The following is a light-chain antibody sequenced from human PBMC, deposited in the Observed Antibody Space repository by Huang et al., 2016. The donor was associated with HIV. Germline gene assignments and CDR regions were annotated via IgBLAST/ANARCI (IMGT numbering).Light chain of an antibody. CDR3: QQRYNWPLT. V-gene: IGKV3-11*01. CDR1: QSVRNY. Sequence: EIVLTQSPASLALSPGERATLSGRASQSVRNYLAWYQQKPGQAPRRLIFDASNRATDSPARFSGSGSGTDFTLTISSLEPEDFAVYYCQQRYNWPLTCGGGTKVEIK. CDR2: DAS. J-gene: IGKJ4*01.